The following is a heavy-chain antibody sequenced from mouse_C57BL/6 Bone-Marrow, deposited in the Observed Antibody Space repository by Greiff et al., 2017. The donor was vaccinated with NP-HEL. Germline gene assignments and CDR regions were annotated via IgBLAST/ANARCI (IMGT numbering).Heavy chain of an antibody. J-gene: IGHJ3*01. V-gene: IGHV3-6*01. D-gene: IGHD1-1*01. CDR2: ISYDGSN. CDR1: GYSITSGYY. Sequence: EVKLVESGPGLVKPSQSLSLTCSVTGYSITSGYYWNWIRQFPGNKLEWMGYISYDGSNNYNPSLKNRISITRDTSKNQFFLKLNSLTTEDTATYYCARPYYYGSRAWFAYWGQGTLVTVSA. CDR3: ARPYYYGSRAWFAY.